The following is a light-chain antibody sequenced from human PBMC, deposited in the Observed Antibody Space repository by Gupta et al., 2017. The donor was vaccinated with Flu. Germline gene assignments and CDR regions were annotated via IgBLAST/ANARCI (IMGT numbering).Light chain of an antibody. Sequence: QSALTQPRSVSGSPGQSVTISCTGTSSDVGGYNYVSWYQQHPGKAPNLLIYDVNKRPSGVPDRFSGSKSGNTASLTISGLQADDETDDYCCSYAGSNTFCVFGGGTKLTVL. V-gene: IGLV2-11*01. CDR1: SSDVGGYNY. J-gene: IGLJ3*02. CDR2: DVN. CDR3: CSYAGSNTFCV.